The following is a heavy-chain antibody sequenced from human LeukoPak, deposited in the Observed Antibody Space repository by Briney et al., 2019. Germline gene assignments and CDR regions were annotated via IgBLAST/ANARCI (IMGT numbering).Heavy chain of an antibody. Sequence: AASVKVSCKASGDTFSSYYMHWVRQAPGQGLEWMGIINPSGGSITYAQMFQGRVTMTGHMSTSTVYMELSSLRSEDTSVYFCARVSQDSRGYKHVFDYWGQGTLVTVSS. D-gene: IGHD3-22*01. CDR3: ARVSQDSRGYKHVFDY. J-gene: IGHJ4*02. V-gene: IGHV1-46*01. CDR1: GDTFSSYY. CDR2: INPSGGSI.